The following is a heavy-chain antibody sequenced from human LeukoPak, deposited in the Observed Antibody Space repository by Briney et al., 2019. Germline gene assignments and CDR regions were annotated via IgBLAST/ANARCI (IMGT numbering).Heavy chain of an antibody. V-gene: IGHV4-59*01. D-gene: IGHD3-10*02. J-gene: IGHJ4*02. Sequence: SETLSLTCAVSGGSISSYYWNWIRQPPGKGLEWIGYIYYSGSTNYNPSLKSRVTISIDTSKNLLSLQLTSVTAADTAVYYCATDVRGLVPYYFDFWGQGTLVTVSS. CDR2: IYYSGST. CDR1: GGSISSYY. CDR3: ATDVRGLVPYYFDF.